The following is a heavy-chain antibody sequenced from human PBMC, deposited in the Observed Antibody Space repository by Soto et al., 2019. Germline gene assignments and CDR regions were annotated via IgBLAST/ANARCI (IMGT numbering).Heavy chain of an antibody. J-gene: IGHJ1*01. V-gene: IGHV1-3*01. Sequence: ASVEVSCKASGFPFTYYAFHWVRQAPGKRLEWLGWINAANGNTTYSENFKGKVTITSETSASTAYMELSSLRSEDTAVYYCARVPSVVVPAALSFWGPGTLVTVSS. CDR2: INAANGNT. D-gene: IGHD2-2*01. CDR1: GFPFTYYA. CDR3: ARVPSVVVPAALSF.